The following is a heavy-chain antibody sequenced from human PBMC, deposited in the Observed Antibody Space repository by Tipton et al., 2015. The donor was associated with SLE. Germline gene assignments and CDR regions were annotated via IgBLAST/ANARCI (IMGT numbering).Heavy chain of an antibody. CDR2: IYAGDSDI. Sequence: QLVQSGPEVKKSGEFLRISCKASGFTFTDYWLGWVRQKPGKGLEWMGIIYAGDSDIRYSPSFQGQVTLSVDKSTSTAYLQWNSLKASDTAMYYCARRGRGRETWLDPWGQGTLVTVSS. CDR1: GFTFTDYW. J-gene: IGHJ5*02. CDR3: ARRGRGRETWLDP. D-gene: IGHD2-15*01. V-gene: IGHV5-51*01.